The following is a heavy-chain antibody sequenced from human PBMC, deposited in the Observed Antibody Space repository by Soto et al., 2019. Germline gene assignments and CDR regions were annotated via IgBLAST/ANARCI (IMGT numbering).Heavy chain of an antibody. J-gene: IGHJ4*02. V-gene: IGHV1-18*01. CDR1: GYTFSTYG. D-gene: IGHD1-1*01. CDR2: ISVYNGNT. Sequence: ASVKVSCKASGYTFSTYGISWVRQAPGQGLEWMGWISVYNGNTNYAQSLQGRVTMTTDTSTSTAYMELRSLRSDDTAVYYCARDQQLERRREFDYWGQGTLVTVSS. CDR3: ARDQQLERRREFDY.